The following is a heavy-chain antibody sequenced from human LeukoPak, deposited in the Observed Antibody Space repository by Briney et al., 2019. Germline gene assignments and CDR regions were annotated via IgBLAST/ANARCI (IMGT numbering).Heavy chain of an antibody. CDR3: ARLKYGNNYFDY. V-gene: IGHV2-70*04. CDR2: IDWDDDK. CDR1: GFSLSTSGMR. J-gene: IGHJ4*02. Sequence: SGPALVKPTQTLTLTCTFSGFSLSTSGMRVRWIRQPPGKALEWLARIDWDDDKFYNSTLETRLTISKDTSKNQVVLTMTNMDPVDTATYYCARLKYGNNYFDYWGQGILVTVSS. D-gene: IGHD2/OR15-2a*01.